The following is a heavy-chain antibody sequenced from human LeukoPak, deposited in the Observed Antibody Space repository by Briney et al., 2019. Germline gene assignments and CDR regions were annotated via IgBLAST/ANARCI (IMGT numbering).Heavy chain of an antibody. CDR1: GFTFSQFA. Sequence: GGSLRLSCAASGFTFSQFAVHWVRQAPGKGLEWVADISHDGRNTYYADSVKGRFTISRDNSRNTLFLHMNSLRVEDTAIYYCAKATVYNYGSGAFDYWGLGTPVTVSS. J-gene: IGHJ4*02. V-gene: IGHV3-30*04. CDR2: ISHDGRNT. CDR3: AKATVYNYGSGAFDY. D-gene: IGHD3-10*01.